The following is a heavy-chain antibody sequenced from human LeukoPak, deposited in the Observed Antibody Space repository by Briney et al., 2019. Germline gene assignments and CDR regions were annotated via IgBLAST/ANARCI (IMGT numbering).Heavy chain of an antibody. J-gene: IGHJ4*02. V-gene: IGHV1-46*01. Sequence: AXXKVSCKASGYTFTSYYMHWVRQAPGQGLEWMGIINPSGGSTSYAQKFQGRVTMTRDTSTSTVYMELSSLRSEDTAVYYCARDRFTMVRGATPLYYWGQGTLVTVSS. CDR1: GYTFTSYY. D-gene: IGHD3-10*01. CDR3: ARDRFTMVRGATPLYY. CDR2: INPSGGST.